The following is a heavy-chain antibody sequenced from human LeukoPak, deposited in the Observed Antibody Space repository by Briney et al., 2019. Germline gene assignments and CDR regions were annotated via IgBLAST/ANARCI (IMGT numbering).Heavy chain of an antibody. CDR3: ARGVVTGLDY. CDR1: GGSFSGYY. CDR2: INHSGGT. Sequence: SETLSLTCAVYGGSFSGYYWSWIRQPPGKGLEWIGEINHSGGTNYNPSLKSRVTISVDTSKNQFSLMLTSVTAADTAVYYCARGVVTGLDYWGQGTLVTVSS. J-gene: IGHJ4*02. D-gene: IGHD3-22*01. V-gene: IGHV4-34*01.